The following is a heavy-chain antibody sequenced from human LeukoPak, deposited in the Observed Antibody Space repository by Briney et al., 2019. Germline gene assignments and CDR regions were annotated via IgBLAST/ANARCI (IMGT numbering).Heavy chain of an antibody. CDR3: ARVKANWELYYFDY. Sequence: SETLSLTCTVPGGSISSYYWSWIRQPPGKRLEWIGYIYYSGSTNYNPSLKSRVTISVDTSKNQFSLKLSSVTAADTAVYYCARVKANWELYYFDYWGQGTLVTVSS. CDR1: GGSISSYY. D-gene: IGHD1-7*01. V-gene: IGHV4-59*01. CDR2: IYYSGST. J-gene: IGHJ4*02.